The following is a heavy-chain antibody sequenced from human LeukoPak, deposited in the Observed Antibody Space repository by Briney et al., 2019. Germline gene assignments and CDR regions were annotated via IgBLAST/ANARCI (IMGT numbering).Heavy chain of an antibody. CDR1: GFTFSSYG. V-gene: IGHV3-23*01. J-gene: IGHJ4*02. CDR2: ISGSGGST. D-gene: IGHD3-22*01. CDR3: AKESNYYDSSGYYRNFFDY. Sequence: PGGTLRLSCAASGFTFSSYGMSWVRQAPGKGLEWVSAISGSGGSTYYADSVKGRFTISRDNSKNTLYLQMNSLRAEDTAVYYCAKESNYYDSSGYYRNFFDYWGQGTLVTVSS.